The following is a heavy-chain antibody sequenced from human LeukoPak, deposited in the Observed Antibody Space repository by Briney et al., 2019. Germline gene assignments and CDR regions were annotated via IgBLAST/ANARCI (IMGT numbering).Heavy chain of an antibody. CDR1: GGSISSYY. V-gene: IGHV4-59*01. CDR3: ARVTGYMTEDYFDY. D-gene: IGHD6-13*01. J-gene: IGHJ4*02. CDR2: IYYSGST. Sequence: SETLSLTCTVSGGSISSYYWSWIRQPPGKGLEWIGYIYYSGSTNYNPSLKSRVTISVDTSKNQFSLKLSSVTGADTAVYYCARVTGYMTEDYFDYWGQGTLITVSS.